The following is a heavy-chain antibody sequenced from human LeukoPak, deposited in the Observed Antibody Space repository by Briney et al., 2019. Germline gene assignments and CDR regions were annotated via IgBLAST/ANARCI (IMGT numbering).Heavy chain of an antibody. CDR2: VYYSGST. D-gene: IGHD3-3*01. V-gene: IGHV4-59*01. Sequence: SETLSLTCTVSGGSISTYYWSWIRQPPGKGLEWIGYVYYSGSTNYNPSLKSRVTISADTSKNQFSLRLSSVTAADTAVYYCARGLNNRKSGRRFDVFEIWGKGTTVTISS. CDR3: ARGLNNRKSGRRFDVFEI. J-gene: IGHJ6*04. CDR1: GGSISTYY.